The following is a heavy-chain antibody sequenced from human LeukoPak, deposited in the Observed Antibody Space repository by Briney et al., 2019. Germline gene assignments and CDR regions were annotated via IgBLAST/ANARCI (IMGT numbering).Heavy chain of an antibody. CDR1: GFTFSNYW. V-gene: IGHV3-7*05. Sequence: PGGSLRLSCAASGFTFSNYWVSWVRQAPGKGLEWVANIRQDGSEEFYVDSVRGRFTISRDNAKNSLYLQMNSLRAEDTAVYYCAKGPSLGVSWCDYWGQGTLVTVSS. CDR2: IRQDGSEE. J-gene: IGHJ4*02. D-gene: IGHD6-13*01. CDR3: AKGPSLGVSWCDY.